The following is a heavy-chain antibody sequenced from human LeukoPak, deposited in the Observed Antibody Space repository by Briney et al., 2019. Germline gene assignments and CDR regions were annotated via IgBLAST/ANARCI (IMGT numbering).Heavy chain of an antibody. J-gene: IGHJ3*02. Sequence: NPSETLSLTCTVSGGSISSGDYYRSWIRQPPGKGLEWIGYIYYSGSTYYNPSLKNRVTISVDTSKNQFSLKLSSVTAADTAVYYCAGGLPDGYYDSSGYYFGFNAFDIWGQGTMVTVSS. D-gene: IGHD3-22*01. V-gene: IGHV4-30-4*08. CDR2: IYYSGST. CDR3: AGGLPDGYYDSSGYYFGFNAFDI. CDR1: GGSISSGDYY.